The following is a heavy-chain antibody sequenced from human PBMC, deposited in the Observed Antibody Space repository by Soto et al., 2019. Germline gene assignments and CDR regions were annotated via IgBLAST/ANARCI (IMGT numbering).Heavy chain of an antibody. Sequence: SGPTLVNPTQTLTLTCTFSGFSLSTSGVGVGWIRQPPGKALEWLALTYWDDDKRYSPSLKSRLTITKDTSKNQVVLTMTNMDPVDTATYYGALLHQGRSWFDPWGKGILVTVSS. CDR3: ALLHQGRSWFDP. V-gene: IGHV2-5*02. D-gene: IGHD2-15*01. CDR2: TYWDDDK. J-gene: IGHJ5*02. CDR1: GFSLSTSGVG.